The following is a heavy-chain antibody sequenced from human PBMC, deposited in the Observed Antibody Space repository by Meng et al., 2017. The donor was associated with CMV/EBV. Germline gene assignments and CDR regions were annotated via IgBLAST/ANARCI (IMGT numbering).Heavy chain of an antibody. J-gene: IGHJ4*02. CDR2: IYTSGST. CDR3: ARHGDTAMVVGIDY. D-gene: IGHD5-18*01. Sequence: QWKLQGWGPGLVNPSETLSLPGTVSGGSISSYSWSWIRQPAGKGLEWIGRIYTSGSTNYNPSLKSRVTMSVDTSKNQFSLKLSSVTAADTAVYYCARHGDTAMVVGIDYWGQGTLVTVSS. V-gene: IGHV4-4*07. CDR1: GGSISSYS.